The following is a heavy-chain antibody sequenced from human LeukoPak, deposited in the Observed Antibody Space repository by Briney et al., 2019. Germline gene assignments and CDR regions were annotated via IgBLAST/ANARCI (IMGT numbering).Heavy chain of an antibody. CDR3: ARHRGGSSSWYILDY. J-gene: IGHJ4*02. Sequence: SETLSLTCTVSGGSINSYYWSWIRQPPGKGPEWIGYIYYSGSTNYNPSVKSRVTISVDTSKNQFSLKLSSVTAADTAVYYCARHRGGSSSWYILDYWGQGTLVTVSS. V-gene: IGHV4-59*08. CDR1: GGSINSYY. D-gene: IGHD6-13*01. CDR2: IYYSGST.